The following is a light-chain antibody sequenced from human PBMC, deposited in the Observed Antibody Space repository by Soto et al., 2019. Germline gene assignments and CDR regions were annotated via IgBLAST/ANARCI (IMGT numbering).Light chain of an antibody. J-gene: IGKJ1*01. CDR2: ATS. V-gene: IGKV1-39*01. CDR1: QTVGVY. CDR3: QQSHSVPRT. Sequence: DIQMTQSPSTLSASVGDRVTITCRASQTVGVYLNWYQQKPGKAPSLLIYATSSLQSGVPSRFSGSGSGTDFTLTISNLQPEDFATYFCQQSHSVPRTFGQGTKVDIK.